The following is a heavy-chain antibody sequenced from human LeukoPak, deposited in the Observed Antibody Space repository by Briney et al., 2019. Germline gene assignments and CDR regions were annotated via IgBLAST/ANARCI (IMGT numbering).Heavy chain of an antibody. V-gene: IGHV3-7*03. CDR1: EFTFSNYW. Sequence: PGGSLRLSCAASEFTFSNYWMSWVRQAPGKGLEWVANIRQDGNDKKYVDSVKGRFTISRDNAKNSLYLQMNSLRAEDTAVYYCAKEPSDWGQGTLVTVSS. CDR2: IRQDGNDK. CDR3: AKEPSD. J-gene: IGHJ4*02.